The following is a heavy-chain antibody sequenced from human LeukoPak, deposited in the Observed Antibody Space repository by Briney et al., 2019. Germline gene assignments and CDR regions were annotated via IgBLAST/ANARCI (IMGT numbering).Heavy chain of an antibody. V-gene: IGHV1-18*01. CDR3: ARGYYDFWSGYYTLIGYFDY. Sequence: ASVKVSCKASGYTFTSYGISWVRQAPGQGLEWMGWISAYNGNTNYVQKLQGRVTMTTDTSTSTAYMELRSLRSDDTAVYYCARGYYDFWSGYYTLIGYFDYWGQGTLVTVSS. D-gene: IGHD3-3*01. CDR1: GYTFTSYG. CDR2: ISAYNGNT. J-gene: IGHJ4*02.